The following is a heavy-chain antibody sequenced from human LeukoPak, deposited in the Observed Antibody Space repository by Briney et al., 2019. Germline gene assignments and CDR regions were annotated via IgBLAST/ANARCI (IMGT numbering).Heavy chain of an antibody. CDR1: GGSISSSNW. V-gene: IGHV4-4*03. CDR2: IYHSGST. D-gene: IGHD3-9*01. J-gene: IGHJ5*01. Sequence: PPGTPSLTCAVSGGSISSSNWWSRVRQPPGKGLEWIGEIYHSGSTQYNQCLITRVTISVDKSKNQFSLKLSSLTAADTAVYYCARDGGYNILPWSSWHRAPLVTVSS. CDR3: ARDGGYNILPWSS.